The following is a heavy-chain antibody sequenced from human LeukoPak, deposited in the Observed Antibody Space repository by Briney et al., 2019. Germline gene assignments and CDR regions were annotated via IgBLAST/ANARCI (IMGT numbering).Heavy chain of an antibody. J-gene: IGHJ4*02. CDR1: GFTFSSYA. V-gene: IGHV3-21*01. CDR2: ISSSSSYI. CDR3: AREGAEKRITIFGEGPNYFDY. Sequence: PGGSLRLSCAASGFTFSSYAMSWVRQAPGKGLEWVSSISSSSSYIYYADSVKGRFTISRDNAKNSLYLQMNSLRAEDTAVYYCAREGAEKRITIFGEGPNYFDYWGQGTLVTVSS. D-gene: IGHD3-3*01.